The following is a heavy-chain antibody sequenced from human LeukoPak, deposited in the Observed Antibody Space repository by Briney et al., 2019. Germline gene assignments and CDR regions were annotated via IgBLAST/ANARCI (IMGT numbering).Heavy chain of an antibody. D-gene: IGHD6-6*01. CDR2: IYSGGST. CDR1: GFTVTSNY. Sequence: GGSLRLSCAASGFTVTSNYMSWVRQAPGKGLEWVSVIYSGGSTYYSDSVKGRFTISRDTSKNTLYLQMNSLRAEDTAVYYCARSYSSSSGGFYYFDYWGQGTLVTVSS. V-gene: IGHV3-53*01. CDR3: ARSYSSSSGGFYYFDY. J-gene: IGHJ4*02.